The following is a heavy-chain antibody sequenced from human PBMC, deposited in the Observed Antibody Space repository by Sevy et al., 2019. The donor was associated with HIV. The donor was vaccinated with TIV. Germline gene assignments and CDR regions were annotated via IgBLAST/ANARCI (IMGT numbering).Heavy chain of an antibody. Sequence: GESLKISCKGSGYSFTSYWIGWVRQMPGKGLEWMGIIYPGDSDTRYSPSFQGQVTISADKPISTAYLQWSSLKASDTAMYYCARHSGPYYYGSRSHPSWFDPWGQGTLVTVSS. D-gene: IGHD3-10*01. CDR1: GYSFTSYW. V-gene: IGHV5-51*01. CDR3: ARHSGPYYYGSRSHPSWFDP. J-gene: IGHJ5*02. CDR2: IYPGDSDT.